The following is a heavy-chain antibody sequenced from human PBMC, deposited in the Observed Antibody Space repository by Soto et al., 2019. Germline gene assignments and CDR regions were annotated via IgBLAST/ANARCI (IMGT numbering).Heavy chain of an antibody. CDR1: GGSISSYY. CDR3: ARQPHAHSGCPYYYYYGMDV. V-gene: IGHV4-59*01. CDR2: IYYSGST. Sequence: SETLSLTCTVSGGSISSYYWSWIRQPPGKGLEWIGYIYYSGSTNYNPSLKSRVTISVDTSKNQFSLKLSSVTAADTAVYYCARQPHAHSGCPYYYYYGMDVWGQGTTVTVSS. D-gene: IGHD3-22*01. J-gene: IGHJ6*02.